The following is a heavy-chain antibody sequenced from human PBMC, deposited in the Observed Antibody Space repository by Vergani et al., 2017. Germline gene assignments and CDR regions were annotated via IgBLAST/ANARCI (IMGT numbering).Heavy chain of an antibody. J-gene: IGHJ4*02. CDR3: ARGGYGSGSLISAFDY. Sequence: QVQLVQSGAEVKKPGSSVKVSCKASGGTFSSYAISWVRQAPGQGLEWMGRIIPIFGTANYAQKFQGRVTMTTDTSTSTAYMELRSLRSDDTAVYYCARGGYGSGSLISAFDYWGQGTLVTVSS. D-gene: IGHD3-10*01. V-gene: IGHV1-69*06. CDR1: GGTFSSYA. CDR2: IIPIFGTA.